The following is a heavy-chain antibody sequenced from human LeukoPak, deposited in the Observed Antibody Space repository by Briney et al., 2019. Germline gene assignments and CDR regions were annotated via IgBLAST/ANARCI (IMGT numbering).Heavy chain of an antibody. D-gene: IGHD6-13*01. CDR2: ISSSGSTI. CDR1: GFTFSSCE. V-gene: IGHV3-48*03. Sequence: GGSLRLSCAASGFTFSSCEMNWVRQAPGKGLEWVSYISSSGSTIYYADSVKGRFTISRDNAKNSLYLQMNSLRAEDTAVYYCARDARSWQQLAMDVWGKGNTVTVTS. CDR3: ARDARSWQQLAMDV. J-gene: IGHJ6*03.